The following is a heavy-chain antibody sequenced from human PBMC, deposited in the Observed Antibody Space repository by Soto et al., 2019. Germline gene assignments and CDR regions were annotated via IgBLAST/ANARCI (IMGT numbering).Heavy chain of an antibody. J-gene: IGHJ4*02. CDR3: ARGLHSLFDY. CDR2: IWYDGNNK. D-gene: IGHD2-21*01. V-gene: IGHV3-33*01. CDR1: GFTFSNYG. Sequence: GGSLRLSCAASGFTFSNYGMHWVRQAPGKGLEWVAVIWYDGNNKYYADSVKGRFTISRDNSNNTLYVQMTSLRAENTAVYYCARGLHSLFDYWGQGTLVTVSS.